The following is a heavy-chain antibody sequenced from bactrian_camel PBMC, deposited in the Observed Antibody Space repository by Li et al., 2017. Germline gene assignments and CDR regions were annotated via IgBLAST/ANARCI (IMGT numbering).Heavy chain of an antibody. CDR3: AAGDRYRGNYCSTEAHKYRY. J-gene: IGHJ4*01. CDR2: IDMDGRT. Sequence: HVQLVESGGGSVQAGGSLKLACVGTGFTYPFSAHYLGWFRQAPGQEREGVADIDMDGRTTYAESVKGRFTISLDKADNTLYLQMNSLKPEDTSMYYCAAGDRYRGNYCSTEAHKYRYWGQGTQVTVS. CDR1: GFTYPFSAHY. V-gene: IGHV3S53*01. D-gene: IGHD2*01.